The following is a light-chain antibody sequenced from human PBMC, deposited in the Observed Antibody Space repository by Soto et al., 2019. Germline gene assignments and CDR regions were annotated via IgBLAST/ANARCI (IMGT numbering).Light chain of an antibody. CDR1: QSVSTN. Sequence: EIVMTQSPATLSVFPGERATLSCRASQSVSTNLAWYQQQPGQAPRLLIYGASARATGIPARFSGSGSGTEFTLTISSLQYEDFAVYYCHQYNNWPPYTFGQGTKLEIK. CDR2: GAS. CDR3: HQYNNWPPYT. V-gene: IGKV3-15*01. J-gene: IGKJ2*01.